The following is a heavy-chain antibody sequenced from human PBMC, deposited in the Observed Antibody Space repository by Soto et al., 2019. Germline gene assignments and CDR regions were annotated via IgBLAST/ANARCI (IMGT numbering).Heavy chain of an antibody. Sequence: QVQLQESGPGLVKPSETLSLTCTVSGDSITSYYWSWLRQPPGKGLEWVGYISYAGSTIYNPSLESRATISLDTSKSQSSLSLNSVTVADTALYYCASVGELPVWFATWGRGTLVTVSS. D-gene: IGHD3-10*01. CDR1: GDSITSYY. CDR2: ISYAGST. V-gene: IGHV4-59*13. J-gene: IGHJ5*02. CDR3: ASVGELPVWFAT.